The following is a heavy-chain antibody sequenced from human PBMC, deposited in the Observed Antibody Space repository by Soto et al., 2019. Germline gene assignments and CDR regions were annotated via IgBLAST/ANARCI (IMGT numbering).Heavy chain of an antibody. V-gene: IGHV4-31*03. CDR2: IYYSGST. CDR3: ARGTTGTPHTFDY. CDR1: GGSISSGGYH. Sequence: QVQLQESGPGLVKPSQTLSLTCTVSGGSISSGGYHWSWIRQHPGKGLEWIGYIYYSGSTYYNPSLKSRVTISVDTSKNQFSLRLSSVTAADTAVYYCARGTTGTPHTFDYWGQGALVTVSS. D-gene: IGHD1-1*01. J-gene: IGHJ4*02.